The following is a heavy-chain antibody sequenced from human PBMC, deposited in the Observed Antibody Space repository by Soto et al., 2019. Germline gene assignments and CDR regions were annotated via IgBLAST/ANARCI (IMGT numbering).Heavy chain of an antibody. CDR2: IYSSGST. V-gene: IGHV4-4*07. Sequence: PSETLSLTCTVSGGAINSYYWTWIRQPAGKGLEWIGRIYSSGSTSYNPSLKSRVTMSVDTSKSQFSLKLTSVTAADTAVYYCARGEDAFFYYGLDVWGQGITVTVSS. CDR1: GGAINSYY. J-gene: IGHJ6*02. CDR3: ARGEDAFFYYGLDV.